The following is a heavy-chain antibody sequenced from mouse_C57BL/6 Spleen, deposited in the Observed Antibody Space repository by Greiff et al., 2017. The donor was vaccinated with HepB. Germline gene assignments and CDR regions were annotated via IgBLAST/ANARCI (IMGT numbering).Heavy chain of an antibody. CDR3: ARRGSYSNYEGAMDY. J-gene: IGHJ4*01. CDR2: ISSGGSYT. CDR1: GFTFSSYG. D-gene: IGHD2-5*01. Sequence: EVKLVESGGDLVKPGGSLKLSCAASGFTFSSYGMSWVRQTPDKRLEWVATISSGGSYTYYPDSVKGRFTISRDNAKNTLYLQMSSLKSEDTAMYYCARRGSYSNYEGAMDYWGQGTSVTVSS. V-gene: IGHV5-6*02.